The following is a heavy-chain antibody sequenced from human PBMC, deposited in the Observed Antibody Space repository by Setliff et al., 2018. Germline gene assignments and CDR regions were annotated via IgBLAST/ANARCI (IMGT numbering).Heavy chain of an antibody. J-gene: IGHJ6*03. CDR1: GGSINSGPYY. V-gene: IGHV4-61*09. Sequence: SETLSLTCTVTGGSINSGPYYWTWIRQSAGKGLEWLGQIYSKGSMNYNPSLKSRVTISADSSKSQFFLRLTSVTAADTAIYYCARTSYELCGYYGNRCNHHMDVWGKGSPVTVSS. D-gene: IGHD3-3*01. CDR3: ARTSYELCGYYGNRCNHHMDV. CDR2: IYSKGSM.